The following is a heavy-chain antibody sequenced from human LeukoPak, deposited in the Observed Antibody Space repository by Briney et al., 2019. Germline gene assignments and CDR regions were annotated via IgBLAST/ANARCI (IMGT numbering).Heavy chain of an antibody. Sequence: SETLSLTCTVSGGSISSYYWSWIRQPPGKGLEWIGYIYYSGSTNYNPSLKSRVTISVDTSKNQFSLKLSSVTAAGTAVYYCARFPTVIAAAGTNYWGQGTLVTVSS. D-gene: IGHD6-13*01. CDR2: IYYSGST. CDR1: GGSISSYY. J-gene: IGHJ4*02. CDR3: ARFPTVIAAAGTNY. V-gene: IGHV4-59*08.